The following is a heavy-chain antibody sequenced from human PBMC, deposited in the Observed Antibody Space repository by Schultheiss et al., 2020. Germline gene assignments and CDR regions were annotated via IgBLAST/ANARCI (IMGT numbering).Heavy chain of an antibody. J-gene: IGHJ5*02. V-gene: IGHV4-30-4*01. CDR2: ISYSGST. D-gene: IGHD3-22*01. CDR3: ARRVDYYDSSGYVAGFDP. CDR1: RGSVISTDYY. Sequence: SETLSLTCTVSRGSVISTDYYWSWIRQHPGKDLEWIGYISYSGSTFYSPSLESRVTISVDTSKNQFSLKLSSVTAADTAVYYCARRVDYYDSSGYVAGFDPWGQGTLVTVSS.